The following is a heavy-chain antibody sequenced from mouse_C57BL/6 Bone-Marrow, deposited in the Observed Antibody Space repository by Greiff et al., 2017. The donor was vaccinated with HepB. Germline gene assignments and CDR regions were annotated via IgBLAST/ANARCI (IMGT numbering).Heavy chain of an antibody. CDR2: IYPGDGDT. D-gene: IGHD1-1*01. Sequence: QVQLQQSGAELVKPGASVKISCKASGYAFSSYWMNWVKQRPGKGLEWIGQIYPGDGDTNYNGKFKGKATLTADKSSSTAYMQLSSLTSEDSAVYYCARWATVVPYYFDYWGQGTTLTVSS. J-gene: IGHJ2*01. V-gene: IGHV1-80*01. CDR1: GYAFSSYW. CDR3: ARWATVVPYYFDY.